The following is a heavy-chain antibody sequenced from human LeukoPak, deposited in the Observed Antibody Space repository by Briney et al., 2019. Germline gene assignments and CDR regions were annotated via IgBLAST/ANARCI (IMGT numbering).Heavy chain of an antibody. J-gene: IGHJ6*02. CDR2: ISSSSSTI. D-gene: IGHD3-22*01. CDR1: GFTFSSYS. Sequence: PGGSLRLSCAASGFTFSSYSMNWVRQAPGKGLEWVSYISSSSSTIYYADSVKGRFTISRDNAKNSLYLQMNSLRAEDTAVYYCARVYRVTMIVVVITTTENGMDVWGQGTTVTVSS. V-gene: IGHV3-48*01. CDR3: ARVYRVTMIVVVITTTENGMDV.